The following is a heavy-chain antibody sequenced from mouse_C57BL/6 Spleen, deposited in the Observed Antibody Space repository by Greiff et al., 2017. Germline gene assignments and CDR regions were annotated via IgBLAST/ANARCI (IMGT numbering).Heavy chain of an antibody. V-gene: IGHV1-64*01. CDR2: IHPNSGST. CDR3: ARGHYYGSSYDYWYFDV. D-gene: IGHD1-1*01. J-gene: IGHJ1*03. CDR1: GYTFTSYW. Sequence: QVQLQQPGAELVKPGASVKLSCKASGYTFTSYWMHWVQQRPGQGLEWIGMIHPNSGSTNYNEKFKSKATLTVDKSSSTAYMQLSSLTSEDSAVYYCARGHYYGSSYDYWYFDVWGTGTTVTVSS.